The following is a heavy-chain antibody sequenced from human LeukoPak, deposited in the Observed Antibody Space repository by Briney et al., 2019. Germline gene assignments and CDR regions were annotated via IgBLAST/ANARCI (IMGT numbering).Heavy chain of an antibody. CDR1: GASIITTNYY. CDR3: ARNLGQTWGTVTTDLWYFDH. Sequence: LETLSLTCTVSGASIITTNYYWGWIRQPPGKGLEWIGSISVSGNAYYNPSLRSRLSISMAASKNQFSLKVRSVTAADTAVYYCARNLGQTWGTVTTDLWYFDHWGQGALVPVSS. CDR2: ISVSGNA. V-gene: IGHV4-39*01. D-gene: IGHD4-11*01. J-gene: IGHJ4*02.